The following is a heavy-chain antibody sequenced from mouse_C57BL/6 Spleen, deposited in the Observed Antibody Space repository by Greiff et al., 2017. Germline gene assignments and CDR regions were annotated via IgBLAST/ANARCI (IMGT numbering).Heavy chain of an antibody. J-gene: IGHJ2*01. CDR3: ARPSPYYYGSSYPFDY. CDR2: INPNNGGT. CDR1: GYTFTDYN. Sequence: SGPELVKPGASVKIPCKASGYTFTDYNMDWVKQSHGKSLEWIGDINPNNGGTIYNQKFKGKATLTVDKSSSTAYMELRSLTSEDTAVYYCARPSPYYYGSSYPFDYWGQGTTLTVSS. D-gene: IGHD1-1*01. V-gene: IGHV1-18*01.